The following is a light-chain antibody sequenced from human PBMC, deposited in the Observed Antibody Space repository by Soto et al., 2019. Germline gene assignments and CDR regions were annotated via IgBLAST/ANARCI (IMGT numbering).Light chain of an antibody. CDR2: GAS. J-gene: IGKJ1*01. CDR3: QQYNNWPAT. CDR1: QSVSSN. Sequence: EIVMTQSPATLSVSPGERATLSCRASQSVSSNLAWYQQKPGQAPRLLIYGASTRATGIPGRFSGSGSGTEFTLTISSIQSEDFAVYYCQQYNNWPATFGQGTKVEI. V-gene: IGKV3-15*01.